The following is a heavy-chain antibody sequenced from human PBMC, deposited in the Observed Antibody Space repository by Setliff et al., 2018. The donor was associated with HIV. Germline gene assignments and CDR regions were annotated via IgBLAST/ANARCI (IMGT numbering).Heavy chain of an antibody. V-gene: IGHV1-18*01. CDR3: ARDPPLAAAGGPDAFDI. Sequence: GASVKVSCKASRYTFTSYGISWVRQAPGQGLEWMGWISAYNGNTNYAQKLQGRVTMTTDTSTSTAYMELRSLRSDETAVYYCARDPPLAAAGGPDAFDIWGQGTMVTVSS. CDR2: ISAYNGNT. CDR1: RYTFTSYG. D-gene: IGHD6-13*01. J-gene: IGHJ3*02.